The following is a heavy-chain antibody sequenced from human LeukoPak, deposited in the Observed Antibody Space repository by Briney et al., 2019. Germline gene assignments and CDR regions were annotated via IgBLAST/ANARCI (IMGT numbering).Heavy chain of an antibody. CDR3: ASRDYYDSSEPDAFDI. CDR1: GGSISSSSYY. J-gene: IGHJ3*02. D-gene: IGHD3-22*01. V-gene: IGHV4-39*01. Sequence: PSETLSLTCTVSGGSISSSSYYWGWIRQPPGKGLEWIGSIYYSGSTYYNPSLKSRDTISVDTSKNQFSLKLSSVTAADTAVYYCASRDYYDSSEPDAFDIWGQGAMVTVSS. CDR2: IYYSGST.